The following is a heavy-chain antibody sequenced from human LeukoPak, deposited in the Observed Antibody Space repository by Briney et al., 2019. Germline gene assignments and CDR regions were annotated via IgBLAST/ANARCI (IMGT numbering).Heavy chain of an antibody. V-gene: IGHV3-53*01. CDR3: ARVNTAMDSPLYYSYYYMDV. CDR2: IYSGGST. D-gene: IGHD5-18*01. Sequence: GGSLRLSCAASGFTVSSNYMSWVRQAPGRGLEWVSVIYSGGSTYYADSVKGRFTISRDNSKTPLHLQLNRLRAEDTAVYYCARVNTAMDSPLYYSYYYMDVWGKGTTVTVSS. J-gene: IGHJ6*03. CDR1: GFTVSSNY.